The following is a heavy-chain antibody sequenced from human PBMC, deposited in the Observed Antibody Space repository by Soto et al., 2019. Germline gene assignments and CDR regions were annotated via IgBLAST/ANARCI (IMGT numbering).Heavy chain of an antibody. D-gene: IGHD3-22*01. CDR1: GYSFTSYW. Sequence: GESLKISCKGSGYSFTSYWITWVRQMPGKGLEWMGRIDPSDSYTNYSPSFQGHVSIXXXXXXXXXXXXXXXXXXXXXXMYYCARIYYDTPGTFDIWGQXXX. CDR3: ARIYYDTPGTFDI. J-gene: IGHJ3*02. V-gene: IGHV5-10-1*01. CDR2: IDPSDSYT.